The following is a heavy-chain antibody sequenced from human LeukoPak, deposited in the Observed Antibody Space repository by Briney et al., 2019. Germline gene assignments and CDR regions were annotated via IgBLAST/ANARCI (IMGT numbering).Heavy chain of an antibody. V-gene: IGHV3-53*01. CDR3: ARAAAAGTYFDY. CDR1: GFTFSSYA. Sequence: GGSLRLSCAASGFTFSSYAMSWVRQALGKGLEWVSVIYSGGSTYYADSVKGRFTISRDNSKNTLYLQMNSLRAEDTAVYYCARAAAAGTYFDYWGQGTLVTVSS. J-gene: IGHJ4*02. CDR2: IYSGGST. D-gene: IGHD6-13*01.